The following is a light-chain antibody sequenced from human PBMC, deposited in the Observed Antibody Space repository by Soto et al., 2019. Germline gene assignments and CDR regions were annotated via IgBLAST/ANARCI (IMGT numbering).Light chain of an antibody. Sequence: ESVLTQSPGTLSLSPGERATLSCRASQSISSSYLAWYQQKPGQAPRLLIYGASSRATGIPARFSGSGSGTDFTLTISRLESEDFAVYYCQQYGNSPFTFGPGTKVDIK. CDR3: QQYGNSPFT. V-gene: IGKV3-20*01. CDR1: QSISSSY. J-gene: IGKJ3*01. CDR2: GAS.